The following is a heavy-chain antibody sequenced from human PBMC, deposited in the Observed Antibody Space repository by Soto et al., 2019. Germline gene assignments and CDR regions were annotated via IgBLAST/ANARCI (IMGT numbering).Heavy chain of an antibody. Sequence: QVQLQESGPGLVKPSQTLSLTCTVSGGSISSGGYYWSWIRQHPGKGLEWIGYVYYSGSTYYNPSLKSRVTISVDTSKNQFSLKLSSVTAADTAVYYCARGSRGVVAATPYFDYWGQGTLVTVSS. J-gene: IGHJ4*02. D-gene: IGHD2-15*01. CDR1: GGSISSGGYY. CDR2: VYYSGST. CDR3: ARGSRGVVAATPYFDY. V-gene: IGHV4-31*03.